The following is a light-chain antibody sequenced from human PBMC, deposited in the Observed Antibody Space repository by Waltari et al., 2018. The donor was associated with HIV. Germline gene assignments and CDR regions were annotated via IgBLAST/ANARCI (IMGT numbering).Light chain of an antibody. J-gene: IGKJ1*01. Sequence: DIVLTQSPGTLPLSPGDRAAISCRASQSVTSSYLAWYQHQPGQAPRLLIYGASTRATGIPDRFSGSGSGTDFTLIISRLEPEDFAVYYCQQYGRSPTTFGQGTKVEIK. CDR3: QQYGRSPTT. V-gene: IGKV3-20*01. CDR2: GAS. CDR1: QSVTSSY.